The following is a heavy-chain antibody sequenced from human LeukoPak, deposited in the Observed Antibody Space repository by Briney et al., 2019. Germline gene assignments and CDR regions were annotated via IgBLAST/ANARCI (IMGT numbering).Heavy chain of an antibody. CDR3: ARRGLVGVSRLDAFDI. CDR2: ISSSSSYI. V-gene: IGHV3-21*04. D-gene: IGHD1-26*01. Sequence: GGSLRLSCAASGFTFDDYGMSWVRQTPGKGLEWVSSISSSSSYIYYADSVKGRFTISRDNAKNSLYLQMNSLRAEDTAVYYCARRGLVGVSRLDAFDIWGQGTMVTVSS. CDR1: GFTFDDYG. J-gene: IGHJ3*02.